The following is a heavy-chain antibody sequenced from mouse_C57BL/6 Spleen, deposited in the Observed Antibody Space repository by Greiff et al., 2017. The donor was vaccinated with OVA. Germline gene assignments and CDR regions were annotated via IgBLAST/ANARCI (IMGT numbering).Heavy chain of an antibody. Sequence: VQLQQSGAELARPGASVKLSCKASGYTFTSYGISWVKQRTGQGLEWIGEIYPRSGNTYYNEKFKGKATLTADKSSSTAYMELRSLTSEDSAVYFCARYDGYYDYYAMDYWGQGTSVTVSS. CDR2: IYPRSGNT. CDR1: GYTFTSYG. CDR3: ARYDGYYDYYAMDY. D-gene: IGHD2-3*01. J-gene: IGHJ4*01. V-gene: IGHV1-81*01.